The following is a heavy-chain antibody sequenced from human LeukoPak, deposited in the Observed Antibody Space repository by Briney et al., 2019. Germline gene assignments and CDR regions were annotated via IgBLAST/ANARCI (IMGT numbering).Heavy chain of an antibody. CDR1: GYSFTSYW. Sequence: GESLKISCKGSGYSFTSYWIGWVRQMPGKGLEWMGIIYPGDSDTRYSPSFQGQVTISADKSISTAYLQWSSLKAPDTAMYYCARYGSGSYYNVWFDPWGQGALVTVSS. D-gene: IGHD3-10*01. V-gene: IGHV5-51*01. J-gene: IGHJ5*02. CDR2: IYPGDSDT. CDR3: ARYGSGSYYNVWFDP.